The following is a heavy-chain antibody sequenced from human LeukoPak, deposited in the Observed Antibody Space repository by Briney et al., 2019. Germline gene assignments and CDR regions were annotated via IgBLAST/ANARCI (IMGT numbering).Heavy chain of an antibody. CDR3: AKDILPGYYGSGGYYSSHFDY. CDR2: ISWNSGSI. CDR1: GFTFDDYA. Sequence: GGSLRLSCAASGFTFDDYAMHWVRQAPGKGLEWVSGISWNSGSIGYADSVKGRFTISRDNAKNSLYLQMNSLRAEDTALYYCAKDILPGYYGSGGYYSSHFDYWGQGTLVTVSS. J-gene: IGHJ4*02. V-gene: IGHV3-9*01. D-gene: IGHD3-10*01.